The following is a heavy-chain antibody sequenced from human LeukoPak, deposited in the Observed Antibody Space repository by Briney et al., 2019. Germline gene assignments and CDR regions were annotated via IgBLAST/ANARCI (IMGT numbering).Heavy chain of an antibody. J-gene: IGHJ4*02. CDR3: AGDRTGFDY. V-gene: IGHV3-30*04. CDR1: GFTFSSYA. D-gene: IGHD3/OR15-3a*01. CDR2: ISYDGSNK. Sequence: GGSLRLSCAASGFTFSSYAMHWVRQAPGKGLEWVAVISYDGSNKYYADSVKGRFTISRDNSKNTLYLQMNSLRAEDTAVYYCAGDRTGFDYWGQGTLVTVSS.